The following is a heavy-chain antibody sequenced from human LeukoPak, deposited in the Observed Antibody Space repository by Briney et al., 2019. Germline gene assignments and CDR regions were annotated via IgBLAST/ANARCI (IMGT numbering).Heavy chain of an antibody. CDR3: ARALGYSSSSIVY. J-gene: IGHJ4*02. V-gene: IGHV3-74*01. CDR1: GFTFSSYW. CDR2: INSDGSST. Sequence: GGSLRLSCAASGFTFSSYWMHWVRQAQAKGLVWVSRINSDGSSTSYADSAKGRFTISRDNAKNTLYLQMNSLRAEDTAVYYCARALGYSSSSIVYWGQGTLVTVSS. D-gene: IGHD6-6*01.